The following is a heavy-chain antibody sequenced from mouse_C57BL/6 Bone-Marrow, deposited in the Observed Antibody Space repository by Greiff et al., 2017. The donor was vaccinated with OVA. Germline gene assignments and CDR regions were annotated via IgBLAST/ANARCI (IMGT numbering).Heavy chain of an antibody. CDR2: IYPRSGNT. J-gene: IGHJ2*01. Sequence: VQLQQSGAELARPGASVKLSCTASGYTFTSYGISWVKQRTGQGLEWIGEIYPRSGNTYYNEKFKGQATLTADKSSSTAYMELRSLTSEDSADYVGARAGLGRRYGGQGTTLTVSS. CDR1: GYTFTSYG. D-gene: IGHD4-1*01. V-gene: IGHV1-81*01. CDR3: ARAGLGRRY.